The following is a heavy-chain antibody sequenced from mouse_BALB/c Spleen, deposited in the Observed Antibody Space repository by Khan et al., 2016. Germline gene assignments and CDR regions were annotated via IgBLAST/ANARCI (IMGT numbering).Heavy chain of an antibody. J-gene: IGHJ3*01. Sequence: QIQLVQSGPELKKPGETVKISCKASGYTFTDYSMHWVKQAPGKGLKWMGWINTETGEPTYADDFKGRFAFSLETSASTAYLQLNNLKTEDTATYFCATARATWFAYWGQGTLVTVSA. CDR1: GYTFTDYS. D-gene: IGHD3-1*01. V-gene: IGHV9-2-1*01. CDR2: INTETGEP. CDR3: ATARATWFAY.